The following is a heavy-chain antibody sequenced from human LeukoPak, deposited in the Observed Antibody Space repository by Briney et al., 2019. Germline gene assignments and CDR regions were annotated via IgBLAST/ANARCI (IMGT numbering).Heavy chain of an antibody. J-gene: IGHJ4*02. CDR2: ISSSSYI. V-gene: IGHV3-21*01. Sequence: GGSLRLSCAASGFTFSSYSMSWVRQAPGKGLEWVSSISSSSYIYYADSVKGRFTISRDNAKNSLYLQMNSLRAEDTAVYYCARGLGQWLVSVRAAPDYWGQGTLVTVSS. CDR1: GFTFSSYS. CDR3: ARGLGQWLVSVRAAPDY. D-gene: IGHD6-19*01.